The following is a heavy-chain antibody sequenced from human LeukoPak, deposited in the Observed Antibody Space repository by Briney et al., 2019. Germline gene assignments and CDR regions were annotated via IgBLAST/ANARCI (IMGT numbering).Heavy chain of an antibody. J-gene: IGHJ4*02. CDR1: GFTFSSYS. Sequence: GGSLRLSCEASGFTFSSYSMNWVRQAPGKGLEWVSDISGSGVRTYYADSVKGRFTISRDNSKNTLYLQMNSLRVEDTAVYYCARRGVVWGQGTLVTVSS. CDR3: ARRGVV. D-gene: IGHD2-2*01. CDR2: ISGSGVRT. V-gene: IGHV3-23*01.